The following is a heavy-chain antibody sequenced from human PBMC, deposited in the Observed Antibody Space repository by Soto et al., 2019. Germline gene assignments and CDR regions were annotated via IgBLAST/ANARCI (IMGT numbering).Heavy chain of an antibody. J-gene: IGHJ4*02. CDR2: TSYDGSSR. CDR1: GFTFSSYA. Sequence: GGSLRLSCAASGFTFSSYAMHWVRQAPGKGLEWVAVTSYDGSSRYYADSVKGRFTISRDNSKNTLFLQMNSLRPDDTAVYYCARPGKWLQSHVDYWGPGTLVTSPQ. V-gene: IGHV3-30-3*01. CDR3: ARPGKWLQSHVDY. D-gene: IGHD6-19*01.